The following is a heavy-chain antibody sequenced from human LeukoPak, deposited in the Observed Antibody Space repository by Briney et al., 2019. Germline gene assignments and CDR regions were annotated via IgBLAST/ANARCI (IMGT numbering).Heavy chain of an antibody. CDR1: GFTFSSYG. D-gene: IGHD5-12*01. J-gene: IGHJ4*02. CDR2: ISYDGSNK. Sequence: GGTLRLSCAASGFTFSSYGMSWVRQAPGKGLEWVAVISYDGSNKYYADSVKGRFTISRDNSKNTLYLQMNSLRAEDTAVYYCARDPGLATTLYYFDYWGQGTLVTVSS. CDR3: ARDPGLATTLYYFDY. V-gene: IGHV3-30*03.